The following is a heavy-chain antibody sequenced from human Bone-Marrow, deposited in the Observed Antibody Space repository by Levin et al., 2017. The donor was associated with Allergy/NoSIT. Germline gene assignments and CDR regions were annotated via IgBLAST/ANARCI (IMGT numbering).Heavy chain of an antibody. CDR1: GFTFSSYA. D-gene: IGHD6-6*01. CDR3: ASMSISRENWFDP. CDR2: ISYDGSNK. J-gene: IGHJ5*02. V-gene: IGHV3-30*04. Sequence: GGSLRLSCAASGFTFSSYAMHWVRQAPGKGLEWVAVISYDGSNKYYADSVKGRFTISRDNSKNTLYLQMNSLRAEDTAVYYCASMSISRENWFDPWGQGTLVTVSS.